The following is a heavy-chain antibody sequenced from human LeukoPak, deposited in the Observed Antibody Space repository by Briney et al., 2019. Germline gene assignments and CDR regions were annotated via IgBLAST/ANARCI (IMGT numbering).Heavy chain of an antibody. CDR2: IYTTGRT. J-gene: IGHJ6*03. Sequence: SETLSLSCDVSGVSIRSWWWSWVRKPAGKGLEWIGRIYTTGRTNYSPSFQSRVTMSIDMSANQFSLTLKSVTAADTAVYYCAKDSGGTYFYYYYYMDVWGKGTTVTVSS. D-gene: IGHD1-26*01. V-gene: IGHV4-4*07. CDR1: GVSIRSWW. CDR3: AKDSGGTYFYYYYYMDV.